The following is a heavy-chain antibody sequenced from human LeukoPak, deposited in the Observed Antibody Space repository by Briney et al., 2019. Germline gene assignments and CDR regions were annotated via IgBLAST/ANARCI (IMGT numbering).Heavy chain of an antibody. CDR3: ARHFYDSRGSYSFAFDY. V-gene: IGHV4-59*08. Sequence: ASETLSLTCAVSGGSLSGYYWSWIRQPPGKGLEWIGYIYDTGSTNYNPALRSRVTISLDTSTNQFSLKLSSVTAADTAAYHCARHFYDSRGSYSFAFDYWGQGTLVTVSS. CDR1: GGSLSGYY. D-gene: IGHD1-26*01. CDR2: IYDTGST. J-gene: IGHJ4*02.